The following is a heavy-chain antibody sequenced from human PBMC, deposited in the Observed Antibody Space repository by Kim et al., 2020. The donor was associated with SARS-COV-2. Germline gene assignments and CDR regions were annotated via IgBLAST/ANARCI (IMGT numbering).Heavy chain of an antibody. CDR1: GGSISSYY. Sequence: SETLSLTCTVSGGSISSYYWSWIRQPPGKGLEWIGYIYYSGSTNYNPSLKSRVTISVDTSKNQFSLKLSSVTAADTAVYYCARDLAWGWFDPWGQGTLVTVSS. CDR2: IYYSGST. J-gene: IGHJ5*02. V-gene: IGHV4-59*01. D-gene: IGHD3-16*01. CDR3: ARDLAWGWFDP.